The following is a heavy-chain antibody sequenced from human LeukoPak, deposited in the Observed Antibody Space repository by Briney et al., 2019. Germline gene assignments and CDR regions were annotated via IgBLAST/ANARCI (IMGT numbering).Heavy chain of an antibody. J-gene: IGHJ4*02. V-gene: IGHV1-8*01. CDR2: MNPNSGNT. Sequence: GAPVKVSCKASGSTFTSYDINWVRQATGQGPEWMGWMNPNSGNTGYAQKFQGRVPMTRNTSISTAYMELSSLRSEDTAAYFCARRLYGSGSYQSDYWGQGTLVTVSS. CDR1: GSTFTSYD. CDR3: ARRLYGSGSYQSDY. D-gene: IGHD3-10*01.